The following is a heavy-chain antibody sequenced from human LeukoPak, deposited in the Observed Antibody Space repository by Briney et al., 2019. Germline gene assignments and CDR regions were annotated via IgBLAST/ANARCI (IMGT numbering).Heavy chain of an antibody. D-gene: IGHD2-2*01. CDR2: IIPILGIA. V-gene: IGHV1-69*04. CDR3: ARGIGYCSSTSCHDY. J-gene: IGHJ4*02. Sequence: SVKVSCKASGGTFSSYAISWVRQAPGQGLEWMGRIIPILGIANYAQKFQGRVTITADKSTSTAYMELSSLRSEDTAVYYCARGIGYCSSTSCHDYWGQGTPVTVSS. CDR1: GGTFSSYA.